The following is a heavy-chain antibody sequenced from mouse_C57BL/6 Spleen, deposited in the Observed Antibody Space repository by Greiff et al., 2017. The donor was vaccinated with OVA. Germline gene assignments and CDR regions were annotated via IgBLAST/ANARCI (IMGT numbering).Heavy chain of an antibody. Sequence: QVQLQQSGPELVKPGASVKISCKASGYSFTSYYIHWVKQRPGQGLEWIGWIYPGSGNTKYNEKFKGKATLTADTSSSTAYMQLSSLTSEDSAVYYGARYRDDYDEVYFDYWGQGTTLTVSS. CDR1: GYSFTSYY. CDR3: ARYRDDYDEVYFDY. CDR2: IYPGSGNT. J-gene: IGHJ2*01. V-gene: IGHV1-66*01. D-gene: IGHD2-4*01.